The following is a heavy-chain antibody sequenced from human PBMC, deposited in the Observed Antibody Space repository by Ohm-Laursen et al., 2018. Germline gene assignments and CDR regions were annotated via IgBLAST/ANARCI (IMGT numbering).Heavy chain of an antibody. V-gene: IGHV4-4*07. CDR1: GGSISSYY. CDR2: IYTSGST. CDR3: ARDSHSYGSGSYDY. J-gene: IGHJ4*02. Sequence: SETLSLTCTVSGGSISSYYWSWIRQPAGKGLEWIGRIYTSGSTNYNPSLKSRVTMSVDTSKNQFSLKLSSVTAADTAVYYCARDSHSYGSGSYDYWGQGTLVTVSS. D-gene: IGHD3-10*01.